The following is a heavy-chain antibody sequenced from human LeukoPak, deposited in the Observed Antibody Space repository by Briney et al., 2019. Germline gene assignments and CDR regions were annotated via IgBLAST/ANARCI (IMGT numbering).Heavy chain of an antibody. CDR3: STGGAGT. CDR1: GFPVSNAW. V-gene: IGHV3-15*01. CDR2: IRSKTDGGTI. J-gene: IGHJ4*02. Sequence: GGSLRLSCVASGFPVSNAWMSWVRQAPGKGLEWVGRIRSKTDGGTIDYASPVKGRFTISRDDSKHTLYLQMNSLKTEDTAVYYCSTGGAGTWGQGTLVTVSS.